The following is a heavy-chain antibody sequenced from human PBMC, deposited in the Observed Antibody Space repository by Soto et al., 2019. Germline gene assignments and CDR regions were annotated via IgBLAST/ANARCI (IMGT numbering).Heavy chain of an antibody. Sequence: GGSLRLSCAAPGFTFSSYAMSWVRQAPGKGLEWVSAISGSGGSTYYADSVKGRFTISRDNSKNTLYLQMNSLRAEDTAVYYCANLGFMVRGVRYYYGMDVWGQGTTVTVSS. V-gene: IGHV3-23*01. J-gene: IGHJ6*02. CDR3: ANLGFMVRGVRYYYGMDV. CDR2: ISGSGGST. CDR1: GFTFSSYA. D-gene: IGHD3-10*01.